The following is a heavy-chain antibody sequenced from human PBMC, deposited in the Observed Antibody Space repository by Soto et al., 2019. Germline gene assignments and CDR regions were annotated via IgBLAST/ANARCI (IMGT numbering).Heavy chain of an antibody. CDR1: GGTLRNYG. Sequence: QVQLVQSGAEVKKPGSSVRVSCKASGGTLRNYGISWVRQAPGQGLEWMGGIIPVFGTANYAQKFPGRVTITAGESTSTVYMDVTSLRSEDTAVYYCSRGDATKIVVTTYYSMDVWGQGTTVTVSS. D-gene: IGHD4-17*01. CDR2: IIPVFGTA. J-gene: IGHJ6*02. V-gene: IGHV1-69*12. CDR3: SRGDATKIVVTTYYSMDV.